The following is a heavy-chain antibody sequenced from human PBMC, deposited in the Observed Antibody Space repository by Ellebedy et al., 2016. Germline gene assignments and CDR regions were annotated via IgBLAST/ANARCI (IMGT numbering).Heavy chain of an antibody. J-gene: IGHJ4*02. D-gene: IGHD2-15*01. CDR2: ISWNSGSI. CDR3: AKTTGGEYCSGGSCYRPYYFDY. Sequence: SLKISXAASGFTFDDYAMHWVRQAPGKGLEWVSGISWNSGSIGYADSVKGRFTISRDNAKNSLYLQMNSLRAEDTALYYCAKTTGGEYCSGGSCYRPYYFDYWGQGTLVTVSS. V-gene: IGHV3-9*01. CDR1: GFTFDDYA.